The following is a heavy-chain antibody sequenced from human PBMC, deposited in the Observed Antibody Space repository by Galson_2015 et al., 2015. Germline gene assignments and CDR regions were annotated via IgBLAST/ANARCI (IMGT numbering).Heavy chain of an antibody. D-gene: IGHD2-15*01. CDR1: GYSFTYYV. V-gene: IGHV1-3*01. J-gene: IGHJ5*02. Sequence: SVKVSCKASGYSFTYYVIHWVRQAPGQRLEWMGWINPGDSNTKYSQKFQGRVTISRDTLANTSYMELSSLRSEDTAVYYCASEPKRYCSDSSCYSTWGQGTLVTVSS. CDR3: ASEPKRYCSDSSCYST. CDR2: INPGDSNT.